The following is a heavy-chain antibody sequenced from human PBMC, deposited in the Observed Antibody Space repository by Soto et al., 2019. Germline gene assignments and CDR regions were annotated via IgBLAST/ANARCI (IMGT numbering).Heavy chain of an antibody. V-gene: IGHV4-59*01. CDR1: GGSISCYY. Sequence: SETLSLTCSVSGGSISCYYWSWIRQSPGKGLEYIGYIYYRGSTNYNSSLKSRVTMSVDTSRNQFSLKMNSVTAADTAVYYCARQQLLPFYYALDVWGQGTTVTVSS. CDR2: IYYRGST. D-gene: IGHD1-26*01. CDR3: ARQQLLPFYYALDV. J-gene: IGHJ6*02.